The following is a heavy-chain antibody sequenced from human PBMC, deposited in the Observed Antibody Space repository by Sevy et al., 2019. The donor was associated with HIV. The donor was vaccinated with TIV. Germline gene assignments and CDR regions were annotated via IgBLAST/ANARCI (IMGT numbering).Heavy chain of an antibody. CDR2: ITSAGNST. J-gene: IGHJ4*02. D-gene: IGHD5-12*01. V-gene: IGHV3-74*01. Sequence: GGSLRLSCAASGFTFGRYWMHWVRQAPGKGLVWVSLITSAGNSTAYADSVKGRFTISRDNAKSTLYLQMNSLRAEDTAVYFCVRDRAGNGYDSDYWGQGNLVTVSS. CDR3: VRDRAGNGYDSDY. CDR1: GFTFGRYW.